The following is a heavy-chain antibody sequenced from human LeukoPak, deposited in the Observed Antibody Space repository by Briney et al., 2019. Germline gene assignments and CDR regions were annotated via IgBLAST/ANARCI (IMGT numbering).Heavy chain of an antibody. D-gene: IGHD1-26*01. Sequence: PGGSVRLSCAASEFTLRRYSMHWVRQAPGKGLEWVSYISTSSTYIYYADSVKGRFSISRDNAQNSLYLHMDSLRAEDTAVYYCARDASGSSIGLIDLWGQGTLVTVSS. V-gene: IGHV3-21*01. J-gene: IGHJ4*02. CDR3: ARDASGSSIGLIDL. CDR1: EFTLRRYS. CDR2: ISTSSTYI.